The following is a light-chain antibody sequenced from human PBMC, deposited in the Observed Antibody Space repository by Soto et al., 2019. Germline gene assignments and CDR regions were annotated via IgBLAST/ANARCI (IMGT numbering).Light chain of an antibody. J-gene: IGKJ1*01. CDR2: DAF. V-gene: IGKV1-33*01. CDR3: QQYDSFPRT. Sequence: IQMTQSPSSLSATAGYRVSVTCLASQDISHYLNWYQQKPGKAPKLLIDDAFNLETGVPSRFSGSGSGTDFTFTISSLQPEDIATYYCQQYDSFPRTFGQGTKVDIK. CDR1: QDISHY.